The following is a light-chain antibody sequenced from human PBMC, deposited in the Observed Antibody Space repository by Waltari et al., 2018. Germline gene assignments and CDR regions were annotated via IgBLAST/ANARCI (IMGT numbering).Light chain of an antibody. J-gene: IGLJ2*01. CDR3: AAWDDSLNVL. Sequence: QSVLTQPPSASGTPGQRVTISCSGSSSTIGSSTVNWYQQLPGTAPKLLIYCNNQRPSGVPDRFSGSNSGTSASLAISGLQSEDEADYYCAAWDDSLNVLFGGGTKLTVL. V-gene: IGLV1-44*01. CDR2: CNN. CDR1: SSTIGSST.